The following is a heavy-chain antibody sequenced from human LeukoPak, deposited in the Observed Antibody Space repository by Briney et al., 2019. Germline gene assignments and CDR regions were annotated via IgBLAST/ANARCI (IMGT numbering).Heavy chain of an antibody. D-gene: IGHD2-15*01. CDR1: GFTVSSNY. CDR2: ISSSSSTI. Sequence: PGGSLRLSCAASGFTVSSNYMSWVRQAPGKGLEWVSDISSSSSTIYYAGSVKGRFTISRDNAKNSLYLQMNSLRDEDTAVYYCARDGRYYYGMDVWGQGTTVTVSS. J-gene: IGHJ6*02. CDR3: ARDGRYYYGMDV. V-gene: IGHV3-48*02.